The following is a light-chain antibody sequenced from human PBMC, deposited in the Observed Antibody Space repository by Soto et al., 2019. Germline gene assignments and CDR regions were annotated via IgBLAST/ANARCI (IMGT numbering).Light chain of an antibody. CDR1: QSVSSN. CDR2: GAS. Sequence: IVMTQSPATLSVSPGERVTLSCRASQSVSSNLAWYQQKPGQAPRLLIYGASTRATGIPARFSGSGSGTEFTLTISSLQSEDFAIYFCQQYNDWPPGTFGQGTKLEIK. V-gene: IGKV3-15*01. J-gene: IGKJ2*01. CDR3: QQYNDWPPGT.